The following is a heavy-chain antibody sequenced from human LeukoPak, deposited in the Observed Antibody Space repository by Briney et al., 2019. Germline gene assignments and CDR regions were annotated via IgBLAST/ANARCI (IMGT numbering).Heavy chain of an antibody. V-gene: IGHV3-53*01. CDR2: IYSGGRT. Sequence: PGGSLRLSCVASGFTVSSNYMSWVRQAPGKGLQWVSVIYSGGRTYYADSVKGRFTISRDNAKNTLYLQMNSLRAEDTAVYYCASLDILTGYYQYYFDYWGQGALVTVSS. D-gene: IGHD3-9*01. J-gene: IGHJ4*02. CDR3: ASLDILTGYYQYYFDY. CDR1: GFTVSSNY.